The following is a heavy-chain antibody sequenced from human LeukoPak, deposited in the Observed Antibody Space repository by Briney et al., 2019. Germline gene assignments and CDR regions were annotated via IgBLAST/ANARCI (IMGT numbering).Heavy chain of an antibody. CDR2: IYTSGST. CDR1: GGSISSSSYY. J-gene: IGHJ6*03. D-gene: IGHD1-1*01. V-gene: IGHV4-61*02. Sequence: SETLSLTCTVSGGSISSSSYYWSWIRQPAGKGLEWIGRIYTSGSTNYNPSLKSRVTMSVDTSKNQFSLKLSSVTAADTAVYYCARDNLERAYYYYMDVWGKGTTVTVSS. CDR3: ARDNLERAYYYYMDV.